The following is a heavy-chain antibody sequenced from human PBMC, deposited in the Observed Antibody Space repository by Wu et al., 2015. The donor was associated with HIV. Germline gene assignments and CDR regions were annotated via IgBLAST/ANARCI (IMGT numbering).Heavy chain of an antibody. Sequence: QVQLVQSGAEVKKPGASVKVSCKASGYTFTSYYMHWVRQAPGQGLEWMGIINPSGGSTSYAQKFQGRVTMTRDTSTSTVYMELSSLRSEDTAVYYCAXDGVEMATTYYYYYYMDVWGKGTTVTVSS. CDR2: INPSGGST. CDR3: AXDGVEMATTYYYYYYMDV. CDR1: GYTFTSYY. V-gene: IGHV1-46*03. D-gene: IGHD5-24*01. J-gene: IGHJ6*03.